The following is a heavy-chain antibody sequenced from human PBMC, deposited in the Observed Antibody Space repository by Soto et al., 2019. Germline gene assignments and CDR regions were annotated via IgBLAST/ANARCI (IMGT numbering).Heavy chain of an antibody. D-gene: IGHD1-26*01. CDR3: ARTRSPVGTPFDF. CDR1: GFTFSNYA. V-gene: IGHV3-30-3*01. J-gene: IGHJ4*02. CDR2: ISYEGNNK. Sequence: QVQLVESGGGVVQPGRSLRLSCAASGFTFSNYAMHWVRQVPGKGLEWVAVISYEGNNKYYADSVKGRFTISRDNSKNTLYLQMNSLRAEDTAVFYCARTRSPVGTPFDFWGQGTLVTVSS.